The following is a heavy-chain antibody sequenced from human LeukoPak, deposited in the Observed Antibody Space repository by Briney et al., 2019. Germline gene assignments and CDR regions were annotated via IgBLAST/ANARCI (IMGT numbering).Heavy chain of an antibody. CDR1: GCTLTSQY. CDR2: ISPNNGTT. D-gene: IGHD4-23*01. CDR3: ARADGGNQPGR. Sequence: SVKDSFKASGCTLTSQYRHWVGQAAGRGREWMGGISPNNGTTNYAQKLQGRVTITADESTSTAYMELSSLRSEDTAVYYCARADGGNQPGRWGQGTLVTVSS. V-gene: IGHV1-69*13. J-gene: IGHJ4*02.